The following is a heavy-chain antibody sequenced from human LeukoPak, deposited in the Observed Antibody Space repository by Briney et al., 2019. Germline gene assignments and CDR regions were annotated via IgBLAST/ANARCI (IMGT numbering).Heavy chain of an antibody. D-gene: IGHD3-22*01. CDR3: AREMDYDSSGPFDY. V-gene: IGHV1-69*01. J-gene: IGHJ4*02. CDR2: IIPIFGTA. CDR1: GGTFSSYA. Sequence: ASVKVSCKASGGTFSSYAISWVRQAPGQGLEWMGGIIPIFGTANYAQKFQGRVTITADESTSTAYMELSSLRSEDTTVYYCAREMDYDSSGPFDYWGQGTLVTVSS.